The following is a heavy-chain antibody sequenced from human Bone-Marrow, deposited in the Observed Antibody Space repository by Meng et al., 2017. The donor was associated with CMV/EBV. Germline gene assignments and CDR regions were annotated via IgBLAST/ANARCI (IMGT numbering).Heavy chain of an antibody. CDR1: GYTFTSYG. Sequence: ASVKVSCKASGYTFTSYGISWVRQAPGQGLEWMGWISAYNGNTNYAQKFQGRVTITTDESTSTAYMELSSLRSEDTAVYYCARCSDIVVVPAASPFYYGMDVWGQGTTVSFAS. CDR2: ISAYNGNT. CDR3: ARCSDIVVVPAASPFYYGMDV. V-gene: IGHV1-18*01. J-gene: IGHJ6*01. D-gene: IGHD2-2*01.